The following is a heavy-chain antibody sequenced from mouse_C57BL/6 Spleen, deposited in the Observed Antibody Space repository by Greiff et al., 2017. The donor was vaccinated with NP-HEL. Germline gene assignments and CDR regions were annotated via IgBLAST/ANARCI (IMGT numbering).Heavy chain of an antibody. CDR3: TEGRYDGYYLLAMDY. V-gene: IGHV6-3*01. CDR2: IRLKSDNYAT. J-gene: IGHJ4*01. D-gene: IGHD2-3*01. CDR1: GFTFSNYW. Sequence: EVMLVESGGGLVQPGGSMKLSCVASGFTFSNYWMNWVRQSPEKGLEWVAQIRLKSDNYATHYAESVKGRFTISRDDSKSSVYLQMNNLRAEDTGIYYCTEGRYDGYYLLAMDYWGQGTSVTVSS.